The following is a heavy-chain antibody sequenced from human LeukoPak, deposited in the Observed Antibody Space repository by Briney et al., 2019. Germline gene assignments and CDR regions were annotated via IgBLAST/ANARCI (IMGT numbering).Heavy chain of an antibody. D-gene: IGHD3-10*01. Sequence: ASVKVSCKASGYTFTSHGMNWVQQAPGQGLEWMGWINTNTGNPTYAQGFTGRFVFSLDTPVSTAYLQINSLKAEDTAVYYCARWFGEFDMDVWGQGTTVTVSS. CDR2: INTNTGNP. CDR1: GYTFTSHG. V-gene: IGHV7-4-1*02. CDR3: ARWFGEFDMDV. J-gene: IGHJ6*02.